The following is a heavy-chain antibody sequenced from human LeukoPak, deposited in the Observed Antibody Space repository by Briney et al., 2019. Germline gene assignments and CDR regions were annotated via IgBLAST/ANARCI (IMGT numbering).Heavy chain of an antibody. CDR3: AKDRYYYDRYYFDY. V-gene: IGHV3-30*18. CDR1: GFTFSSYW. J-gene: IGHJ4*02. D-gene: IGHD3-22*01. CDR2: ISYDGSNK. Sequence: SLRLSCAASGFTFSSYWMHWVRQAPGKGLEWVAVISYDGSNKYYADSVKGRFTISRDNSKNTLYLQMNSLRAEDTAVYYCAKDRYYYDRYYFDYWGQGTLVTVSS.